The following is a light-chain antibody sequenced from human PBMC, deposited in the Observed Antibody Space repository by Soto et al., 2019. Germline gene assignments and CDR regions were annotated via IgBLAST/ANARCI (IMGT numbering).Light chain of an antibody. Sequence: DIVMTQSPLSLPVTPGEPASISCRSSQSLLQTNGYNYLEWYLQKPGQSPQVLIYLASKRASGVPDRFSGSGSGTDFTLTISRLEPEDFAVYYCQQYGSSPRTFGQGTKVEIK. CDR2: LAS. V-gene: IGKV2-28*01. CDR3: QQYGSSPRT. J-gene: IGKJ1*01. CDR1: QSLLQTNGYNY.